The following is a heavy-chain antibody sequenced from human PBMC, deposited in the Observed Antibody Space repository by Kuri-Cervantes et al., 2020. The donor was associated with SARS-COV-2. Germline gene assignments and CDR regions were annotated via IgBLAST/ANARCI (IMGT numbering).Heavy chain of an antibody. J-gene: IGHJ5*02. CDR2: IYTSGST. CDR3: ARVEAARPDNWFDP. V-gene: IGHV4-61*09. CDR1: GGSISSGSCY. Sequence: SETLSLTCTVSGGSISSGSCYWSWIRQPAGKGLEWIGYIYTSGSTNYSPSLKSRVTISVDTSKNQFSLKLSSVTAADTAVYYCARVEAARPDNWFDPWGQGTLVTVSS. D-gene: IGHD6-6*01.